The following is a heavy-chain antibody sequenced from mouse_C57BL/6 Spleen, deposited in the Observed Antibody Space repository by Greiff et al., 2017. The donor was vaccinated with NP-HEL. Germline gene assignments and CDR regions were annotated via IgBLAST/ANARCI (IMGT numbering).Heavy chain of an antibody. Sequence: VQLKESGAELVRPGASVKLSCTASGFNIKDYYMHWVKQRPEQGLEWIGRIDPEDGDTEYAPKFQGKATMTADTSSNTAYLQLSSLTSEDTAVYYCTGATGSSLPYAMDYWGQGTSVTVSS. D-gene: IGHD1-1*01. CDR2: IDPEDGDT. CDR1: GFNIKDYY. CDR3: TGATGSSLPYAMDY. J-gene: IGHJ4*01. V-gene: IGHV14-1*01.